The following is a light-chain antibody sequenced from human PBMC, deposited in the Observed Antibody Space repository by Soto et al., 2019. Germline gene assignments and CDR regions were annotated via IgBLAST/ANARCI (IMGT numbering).Light chain of an antibody. CDR3: QQYYSYLPIT. CDR2: AAS. Sequence: AIRMTQSPSSLSASTGDRVTITCRASQGLSSYLAWYQHKPGKAPKLLIYAASTLQSGVPSRFSGSGSGTDFTLTISCLQSEDFATYYCQQYYSYLPITFGQGTRLEIK. V-gene: IGKV1-8*01. J-gene: IGKJ5*01. CDR1: QGLSSY.